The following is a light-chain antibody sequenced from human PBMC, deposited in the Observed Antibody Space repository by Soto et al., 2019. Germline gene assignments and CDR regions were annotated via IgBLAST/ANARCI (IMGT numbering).Light chain of an antibody. J-gene: IGLJ3*02. CDR1: SSDVGGYSY. Sequence: QSALTQPASVSGSPGQSITISCSGTSSDVGGYSYVSWYQHHPGKAPKLMIYDVSNRPSGVSNRFPGSQSGNTASLTISGLQAEDEADYYCTSYTNTNTRVFGGGTKVTVL. CDR3: TSYTNTNTRV. V-gene: IGLV2-14*03. CDR2: DVS.